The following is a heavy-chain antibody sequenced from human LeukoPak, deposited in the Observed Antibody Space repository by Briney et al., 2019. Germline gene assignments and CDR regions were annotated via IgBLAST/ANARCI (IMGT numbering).Heavy chain of an antibody. V-gene: IGHV4-59*01. D-gene: IGHD3-10*01. Sequence: SETLSLTCSVSGGSIRSYYWSWIRQPPGKGLEWIGHIYYIGSTNYNPSLKSRVTISVDTSKNQFSLKLSSVTPADTAVYYCARGVRAIYYYYMDVWGKGTTVTISS. CDR1: GGSIRSYY. J-gene: IGHJ6*03. CDR2: IYYIGST. CDR3: ARGVRAIYYYYMDV.